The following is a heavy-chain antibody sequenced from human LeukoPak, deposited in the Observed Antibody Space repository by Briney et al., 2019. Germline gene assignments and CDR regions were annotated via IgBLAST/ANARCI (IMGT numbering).Heavy chain of an antibody. D-gene: IGHD1-26*01. CDR3: ASSGSYRFDY. CDR2: IWYDGSNK. CDR1: GFTFSNYA. J-gene: IGHJ4*02. Sequence: GGSLRLSCAASGFTFSNYAMHWVRQAPGKGLEWVAAIWYDGSNKYFADSVKGRFTLSRDNSKNTLYLQMNSLRDEDTAVYYCASSGSYRFDYWGQGTLVTVSS. V-gene: IGHV3-33*01.